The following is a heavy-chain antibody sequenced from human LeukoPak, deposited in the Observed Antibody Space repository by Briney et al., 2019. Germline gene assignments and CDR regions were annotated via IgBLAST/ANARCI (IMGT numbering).Heavy chain of an antibody. D-gene: IGHD1-26*01. CDR1: GFTFSSYA. J-gene: IGHJ4*02. CDR3: SKGFQSGVPTPGKSFYFDC. Sequence: PGGSLRLSCAASGFTFSSYAMSWVRQAPGKGLEWVSVIDGGGGGTYYADSVKGRFTISRDNSENTLFLQMDNLRAEDSAVYYCSKGFQSGVPTPGKSFYFDCSGQGTLVTVSP. V-gene: IGHV3-23*01. CDR2: IDGGGGGT.